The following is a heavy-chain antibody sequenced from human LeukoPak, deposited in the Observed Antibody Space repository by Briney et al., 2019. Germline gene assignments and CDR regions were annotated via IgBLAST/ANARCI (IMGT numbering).Heavy chain of an antibody. Sequence: SVKVSCKASGGTSSNYAISWVRQAPGQGLEWMGRIIPIFGTANYAQKFQGRVTMTTDTSTSTAYMELRSLRSEDTAVYYCARDLSGSYLSGGQRSAIFDYWGQGTLVTVSS. CDR2: IIPIFGTA. J-gene: IGHJ4*02. V-gene: IGHV1-69*05. D-gene: IGHD1-26*01. CDR1: GGTSSNYA. CDR3: ARDLSGSYLSGGQRSAIFDY.